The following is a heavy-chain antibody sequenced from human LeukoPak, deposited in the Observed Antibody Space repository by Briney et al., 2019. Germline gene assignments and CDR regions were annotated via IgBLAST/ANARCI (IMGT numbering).Heavy chain of an antibody. CDR1: GGSISSGGYY. Sequence: PSETLSLTCTVSGGSISSGGYYWSWIRQHPGKGLEWIGYIYYSGSTYYNPSLKSRVTISVDTSKNQFSLKLSSVTAADTAVYYCARASRYSGYEFDYWGQGTLVTVSS. CDR3: ARASRYSGYEFDY. J-gene: IGHJ4*02. D-gene: IGHD5-12*01. CDR2: IYYSGST. V-gene: IGHV4-31*03.